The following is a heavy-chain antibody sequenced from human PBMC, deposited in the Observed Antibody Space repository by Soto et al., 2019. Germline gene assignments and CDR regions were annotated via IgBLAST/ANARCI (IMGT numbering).Heavy chain of an antibody. D-gene: IGHD3-9*01. J-gene: IGHJ2*01. CDR1: GGSTSGKY. Sequence: QVHLQESGPGVVKASETLSLTCSLSGGSTSGKYWSWIRQSAGKGLEWIGRIYSSGRTHYNPSLGRRVSMSVAQNTFSLRLTPVTAADTAIYYCARDFDVNTALDYWYFDLWGRGTQVSVSS. CDR3: ARDFDVNTALDYWYFDL. V-gene: IGHV4-4*07. CDR2: IYSSGRT.